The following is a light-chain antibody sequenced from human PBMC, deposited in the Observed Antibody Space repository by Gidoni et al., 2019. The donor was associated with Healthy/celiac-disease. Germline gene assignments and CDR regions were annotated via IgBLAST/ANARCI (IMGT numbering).Light chain of an antibody. V-gene: IGKV3-15*01. CDR2: GAS. CDR1: QSVSSN. CDR3: QQYNNCQT. Sequence: EIVMTQSPATLSVSPGERATLSCRASQSVSSNLAWYQQKPGQAPRRLIYGASTRATGIPARFSGSGSGTEFTLTISSLQSEDFAVYYGQQYNNCQTFGQGTKVEIK. J-gene: IGKJ1*01.